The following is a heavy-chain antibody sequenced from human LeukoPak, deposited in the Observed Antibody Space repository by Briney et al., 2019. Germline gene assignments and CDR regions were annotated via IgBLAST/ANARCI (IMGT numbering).Heavy chain of an antibody. CDR2: FDPEDGET. CDR1: GYTLTELS. Sequence: ASVKGSCKVSGYTLTELSMHWVRQAPGKGLEWMGGFDPEDGETIYAQKFQGRVTMTEDTSTDTAYMELSSLRSEDTAVYYCATPPSGSYNVDAFDIWGQGTMVTVSS. V-gene: IGHV1-24*01. CDR3: ATPPSGSYNVDAFDI. D-gene: IGHD1-26*01. J-gene: IGHJ3*02.